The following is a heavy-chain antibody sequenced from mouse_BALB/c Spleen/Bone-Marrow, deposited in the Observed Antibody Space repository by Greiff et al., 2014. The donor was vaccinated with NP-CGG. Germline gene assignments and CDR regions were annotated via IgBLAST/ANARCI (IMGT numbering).Heavy chain of an antibody. V-gene: IGHV1-9*01. Sequence: VKVVESGAELMKPGASVKISCKATGYTFSSYWIEWVNQRPGHGLEWIGEILPGSGTTHYNEKFKDKATFTADTSSITAYMQLSSLTSEDSAVYYCARGGYDTSIFAYWGQGTLVTVSA. CDR2: ILPGSGTT. CDR3: ARGGYDTSIFAY. D-gene: IGHD2-3*01. CDR1: GYTFSSYW. J-gene: IGHJ3*01.